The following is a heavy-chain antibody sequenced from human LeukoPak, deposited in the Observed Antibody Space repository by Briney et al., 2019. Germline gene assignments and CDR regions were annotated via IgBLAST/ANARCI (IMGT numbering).Heavy chain of an antibody. CDR2: INPRDGST. J-gene: IGHJ4*02. Sequence: ASVKVSCKSSGHTLNNHFIHWVRRAPGQGLEWMGMINPRDGSTRTLQRFQGRLTMTRDTSTSALYMGLSSLRSEDTATYFCARGADQEFDFWGQGTLVTVSS. CDR1: GHTLNNHF. CDR3: ARGADQEFDF. V-gene: IGHV1-46*02.